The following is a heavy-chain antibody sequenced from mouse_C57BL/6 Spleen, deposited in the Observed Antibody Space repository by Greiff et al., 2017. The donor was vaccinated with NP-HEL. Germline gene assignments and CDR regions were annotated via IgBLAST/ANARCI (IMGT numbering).Heavy chain of an antibody. CDR1: GFTFSSYA. CDR2: ISDGGSYT. CDR3: ARDPYRYAMDY. V-gene: IGHV5-4*01. Sequence: EVQGVESGGGLVKPGGSLKLSCAASGFTFSSYAMSWVRQTPEKRLEWVATISDGGSYTYYPDNVKGRFTISRDNAKNNLYLQMSHLKSEDTAMYYCARDPYRYAMDYWGQGTSVTVSS. J-gene: IGHJ4*01.